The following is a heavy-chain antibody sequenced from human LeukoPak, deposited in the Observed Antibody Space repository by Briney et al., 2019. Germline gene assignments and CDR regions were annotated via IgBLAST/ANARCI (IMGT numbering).Heavy chain of an antibody. Sequence: PGGSLRLSCAASGFTFSSYWMHWVRQAPGEGLVWVSRINSDVSSTSYADSVKGRFTISRDNAKNTLYLQMNSLRAEDTAVYYCARTPYYYDSSGQGDYYYMDVWGKGTTVTVSS. CDR2: INSDVSST. J-gene: IGHJ6*03. CDR1: GFTFSSYW. V-gene: IGHV3-74*01. D-gene: IGHD3-22*01. CDR3: ARTPYYYDSSGQGDYYYMDV.